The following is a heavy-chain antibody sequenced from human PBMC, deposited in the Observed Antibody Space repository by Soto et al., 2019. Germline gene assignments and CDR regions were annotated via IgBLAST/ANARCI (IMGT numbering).Heavy chain of an antibody. Sequence: SETLSLTCTVSGGSISSSGYYWGWIRQPPGKGLEWIGSIYYSGSTYYNPSLKSRVTISVDTSKNQFSLKLSSVTAADTAVYYCARTSQTYYYDSSGYSPGANWFDPWGQGTLVTVSS. CDR1: GGSISSSGYY. J-gene: IGHJ5*02. D-gene: IGHD3-22*01. CDR3: ARTSQTYYYDSSGYSPGANWFDP. CDR2: IYYSGST. V-gene: IGHV4-39*01.